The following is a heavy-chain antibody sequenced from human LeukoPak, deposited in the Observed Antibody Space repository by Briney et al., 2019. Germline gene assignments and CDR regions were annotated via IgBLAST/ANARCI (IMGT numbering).Heavy chain of an antibody. CDR2: VYHDGNI. V-gene: IGHV4-38-2*02. J-gene: IGHJ4*02. CDR1: GYSISSCYY. CDR3: GSLRECTLVDHHFYY. Sequence: ETLSLTCTVSGYSISSCYYCGWLRPPPGEGLEWVESVYHDGNIYYKPSLKSRVTVSIDKSKNHVSPKVNSVTAGDPAVYYFGSLRECTLVDHHFYYCGEGTLVSV. D-gene: IGHD1-26*01.